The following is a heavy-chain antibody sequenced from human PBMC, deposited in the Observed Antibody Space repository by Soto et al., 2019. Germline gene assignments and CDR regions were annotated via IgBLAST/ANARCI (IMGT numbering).Heavy chain of an antibody. CDR3: ASQRYCDDDCYLFDY. J-gene: IGHJ4*02. V-gene: IGHV4-59*12. D-gene: IGHD2-21*02. Sequence: SETLSLTCTVSGGSISSYYWSWIRQPPGKGLEWIGEIHHSGSTNYNPSLKSRVIISVDKSKNQFSLKLSSVTAADTAVYYCASQRYCDDDCYLFDYWGQGTLVTVSS. CDR2: IHHSGST. CDR1: GGSISSYY.